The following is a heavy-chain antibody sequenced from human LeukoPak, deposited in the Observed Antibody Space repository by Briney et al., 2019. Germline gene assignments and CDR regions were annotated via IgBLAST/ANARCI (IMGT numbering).Heavy chain of an antibody. J-gene: IGHJ6*02. V-gene: IGHV3-74*01. CDR2: INVDGSST. CDR3: ARDRPNGQWLANYYYYGMDV. Sequence: QPGGSLRLSCAASGFTFSSYWMHWVRQAPGKGLVWVSRINVDGSSTSYADSVKGRFTISRDNAKNTLYLQMNSLRAEDTAVYYCARDRPNGQWLANYYYYGMDVWGQGTTVTVSS. D-gene: IGHD6-19*01. CDR1: GFTFSSYW.